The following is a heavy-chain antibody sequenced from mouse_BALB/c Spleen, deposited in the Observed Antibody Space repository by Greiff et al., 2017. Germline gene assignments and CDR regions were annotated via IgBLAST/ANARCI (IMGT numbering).Heavy chain of an antibody. V-gene: IGHV3-2*02. CDR2: ISYSGST. J-gene: IGHJ2*01. CDR1: GYSITSDYA. Sequence: EVKLMESGPGLVKPSQSLSLTCTVTGYSITSDYAWNWIRQFPGNKLEWMGYISYSGSTSYNPSLKSRISITRDTSKNQFFLQLNSVTTEDTATYYCAREGVWPRDYFDYWGQGTTLTVSS. D-gene: IGHD2-10*02. CDR3: AREGVWPRDYFDY.